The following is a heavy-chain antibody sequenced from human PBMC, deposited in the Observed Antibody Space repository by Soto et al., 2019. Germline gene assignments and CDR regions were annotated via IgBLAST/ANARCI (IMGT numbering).Heavy chain of an antibody. CDR1: GYTFTGYY. Sequence: ASVKVSCKASGYTFTGYYMHWLRQAPGQGLEWMGWINPNSGGTNYAQKFQGWVTMTRDTSISTAYMELSRLRSDDTAVYYCARGGPPHGGWDIYYYYGMDVWGQGTTVTVSS. V-gene: IGHV1-2*04. D-gene: IGHD6-19*01. J-gene: IGHJ6*02. CDR3: ARGGPPHGGWDIYYYYGMDV. CDR2: INPNSGGT.